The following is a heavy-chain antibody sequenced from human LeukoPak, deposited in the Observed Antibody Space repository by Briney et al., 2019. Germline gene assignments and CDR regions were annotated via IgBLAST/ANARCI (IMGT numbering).Heavy chain of an antibody. V-gene: IGHV3-66*01. CDR2: IYSGGST. CDR3: ARESGSSGYTFDH. CDR1: GFTVSSNY. J-gene: IGHJ4*02. Sequence: PGGSLRLSCAASGFTVSSNYMSWVRQAPGKGLEWVSVIYSGGSTYYADSVKGRFTISRDNSKNTLYLQMNSLRAEDTAVYYRARESGSSGYTFDHWGQGTLVTVSS. D-gene: IGHD3-22*01.